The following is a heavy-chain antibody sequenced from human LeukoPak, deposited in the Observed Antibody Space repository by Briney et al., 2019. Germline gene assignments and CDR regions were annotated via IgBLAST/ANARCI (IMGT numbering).Heavy chain of an antibody. CDR1: GFTFSSYG. CDR3: AREWHYGSGSWAPGFYYYGMDV. J-gene: IGHJ6*02. V-gene: IGHV3-30*02. D-gene: IGHD3-10*01. Sequence: QTGGSLRLSCAASGFTFSSYGMHWVRQAPGKGLEWVAFIRYDGSNKYYADSVRGRFTISRDNSKNTLYLQMNSLRAEDTAVYYCAREWHYGSGSWAPGFYYYGMDVWGQGTTVTVSS. CDR2: IRYDGSNK.